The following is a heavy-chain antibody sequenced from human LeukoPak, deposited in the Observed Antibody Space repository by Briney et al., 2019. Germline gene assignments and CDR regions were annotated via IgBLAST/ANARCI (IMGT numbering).Heavy chain of an antibody. J-gene: IGHJ4*02. V-gene: IGHV3-53*01. D-gene: IGHD6-19*01. CDR3: ARSLAGMYSSGWDY. CDR2: IYSGGTT. CDR1: GFTVSNNY. Sequence: PGGSLRLSCAASGFTVSNNYMSWVRQAPGKGLEWVSTIYSGGTTYYADSVKGRFTISRDNSKNTLYLQMNSLRAEDTAVYYCARSLAGMYSSGWDYWGQGTLVTVSS.